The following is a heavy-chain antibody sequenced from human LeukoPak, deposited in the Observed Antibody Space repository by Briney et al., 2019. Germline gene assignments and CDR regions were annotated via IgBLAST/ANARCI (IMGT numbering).Heavy chain of an antibody. V-gene: IGHV1-18*01. CDR2: ISAYNGNT. D-gene: IGHD2-15*01. CDR1: GYTFTSYG. CDR3: ARGRRMDCSGGSCYELGY. J-gene: IGHJ4*02. Sequence: ASVKVSCKASGYTFTSYGISWVRQAPGQGLEWMGWISAYNGNTNYAQKFQGRVTMTRDTSTSTVYMELSSLRSEDTAVYYCARGRRMDCSGGSCYELGYWGQGTLVTVSS.